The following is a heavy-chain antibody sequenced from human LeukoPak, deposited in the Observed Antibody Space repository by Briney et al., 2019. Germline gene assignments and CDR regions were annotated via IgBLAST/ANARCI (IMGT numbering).Heavy chain of an antibody. CDR1: GGSISSYY. Sequence: SETLSLTCTVSGGSISSYYWSWIRQPPGKGLEWIGYIYYSGSTNYNPSLKSRVIISVDTSKNQFSLKLRSVTAADTAVYYCARDGGYCSSTNCYDYWGQGTLVTVSS. V-gene: IGHV4-59*01. D-gene: IGHD2-2*03. CDR3: ARDGGYCSSTNCYDY. CDR2: IYYSGST. J-gene: IGHJ4*02.